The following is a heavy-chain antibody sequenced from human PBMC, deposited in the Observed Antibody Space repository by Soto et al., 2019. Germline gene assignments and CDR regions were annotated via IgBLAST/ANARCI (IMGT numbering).Heavy chain of an antibody. J-gene: IGHJ4*02. Sequence: SETLSLTCAVSGGSFTSNNWWTWVRQPPGQGLEWIGEIYRTGSTNYNPSLKSRVTITLDKSENQFSLKVTSLTAADTAVYYCASRDPGTSVDYWGQGTLVTVSS. CDR2: IYRTGST. CDR1: GGSFTSNNW. CDR3: ASRDPGTSVDY. V-gene: IGHV4-4*02. D-gene: IGHD1-7*01.